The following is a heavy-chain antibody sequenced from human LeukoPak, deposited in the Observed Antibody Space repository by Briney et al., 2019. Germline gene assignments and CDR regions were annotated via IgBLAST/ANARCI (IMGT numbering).Heavy chain of an antibody. CDR3: VRGLRYFDWLLEY. D-gene: IGHD3-9*01. V-gene: IGHV3-30*02. Sequence: PGGSLRLSCAASGFTFDDYGMHWVRQAPGKGLEWVAFIRYDGSNKYYADSVKGRFTISRDNSKNTLYLQMNSLRAEDTAVYYGVRGLRYFDWLLEYWGQGTLVTVSS. CDR1: GFTFDDYG. J-gene: IGHJ4*02. CDR2: IRYDGSNK.